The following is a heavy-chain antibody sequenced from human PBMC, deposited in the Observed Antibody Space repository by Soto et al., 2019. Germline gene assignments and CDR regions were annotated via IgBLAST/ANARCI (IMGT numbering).Heavy chain of an antibody. V-gene: IGHV3-7*04. CDR1: GLAFRRYW. Sequence: LRLTCQTSGLAFRRYWMTWVRQGPGKGLEWVANIKQDGSEKYYVDSVKGRVTISRDNAKNSLYLQMNSLRAEDTAVYYCARADYYDSSGYYCGNWGQGT. CDR3: ARADYYDSSGYYCGN. CDR2: IKQDGSEK. J-gene: IGHJ4*02. D-gene: IGHD3-22*01.